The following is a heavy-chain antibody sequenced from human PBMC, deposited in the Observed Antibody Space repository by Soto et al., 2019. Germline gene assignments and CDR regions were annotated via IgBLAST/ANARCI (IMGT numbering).Heavy chain of an antibody. CDR3: AKRGLRFLEWYPTPRNNDAFDI. CDR1: GFTFSSYV. V-gene: IGHV3-23*01. J-gene: IGHJ3*02. D-gene: IGHD3-3*01. CDR2: ISGSGGST. Sequence: PGGSLRLSCAASGFTFSSYVMSWARQAPGKGLEWVSAISGSGGSTYYADSVKGRFTISRDNSKNALYLQMNSLRAEDTAVYDCAKRGLRFLEWYPTPRNNDAFDIWGQGTMVTVSS.